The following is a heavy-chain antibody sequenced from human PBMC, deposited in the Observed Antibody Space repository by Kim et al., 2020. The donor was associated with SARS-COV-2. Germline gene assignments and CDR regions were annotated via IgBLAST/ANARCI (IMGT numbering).Heavy chain of an antibody. CDR1: GGTFSSYA. CDR3: ARDTEGLFYDSSGYWFHYYYGMDV. Sequence: SVKVSCKASGGTFSSYAISWVRQAPGQGLEWMGGIIPIFGTANYAQKFQGRVTITADKSTSTAYMELSSLRSEDTAVYYCARDTEGLFYDSSGYWFHYYYGMDVWGQGTTVTVSS. J-gene: IGHJ6*02. V-gene: IGHV1-69*06. CDR2: IIPIFGTA. D-gene: IGHD3-22*01.